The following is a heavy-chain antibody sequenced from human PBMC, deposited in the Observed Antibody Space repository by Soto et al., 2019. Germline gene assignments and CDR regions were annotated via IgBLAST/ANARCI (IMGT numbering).Heavy chain of an antibody. Sequence: GASVKVSCKASGYTFASYYMHWVRQAPGQGLEWMGIINPSGGSTSYAQKFQGRVTMTRDTSTSTVYMELSSLRSEDTAVYYCARMVVAATCMDVWGQGTTVTVSS. CDR1: GYTFASYY. J-gene: IGHJ6*02. CDR3: ARMVVAATCMDV. CDR2: INPSGGST. D-gene: IGHD2-15*01. V-gene: IGHV1-46*01.